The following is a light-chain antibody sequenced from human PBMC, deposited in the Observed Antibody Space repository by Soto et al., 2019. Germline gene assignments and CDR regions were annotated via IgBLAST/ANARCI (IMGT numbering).Light chain of an antibody. CDR3: QQYGSSPPVT. Sequence: EIVLTQSPGTLSLSPGERATLSCRASQSVSSSYLAWYQQKPGQAPRLLIYGASSRATGIPDRFSGSGSGTDFTLTISRVEPEDFAVYYCQQYGSSPPVTFGQGTKVDI. CDR2: GAS. V-gene: IGKV3-20*01. CDR1: QSVSSSY. J-gene: IGKJ1*01.